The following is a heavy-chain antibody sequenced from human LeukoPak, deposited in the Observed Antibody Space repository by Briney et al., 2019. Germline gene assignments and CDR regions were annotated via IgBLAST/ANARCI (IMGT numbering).Heavy chain of an antibody. CDR2: INPSGGST. D-gene: IGHD1-26*01. J-gene: IGHJ4*02. V-gene: IGHV1-46*01. CDR3: ARDTGLGGIDY. CDR1: GYTFTSYY. Sequence: ASVTVSCTASGYTFTSYYMHWVRQAPGQGLEWKGIINPSGGSTSYAQKFQGRVTMTRDTSTSTVYMELSSLRSEDTAVYYCARDTGLGGIDYWGQGTLVTVSS.